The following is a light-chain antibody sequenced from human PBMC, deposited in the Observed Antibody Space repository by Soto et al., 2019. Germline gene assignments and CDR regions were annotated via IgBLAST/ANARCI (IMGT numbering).Light chain of an antibody. CDR3: QQYGNSPIT. CDR1: QSVSSSR. CDR2: DAS. V-gene: IGKV3D-20*01. J-gene: IGKJ5*01. Sequence: TLYPSTLPSSDGDRVTITCLPSQSVSSSRLAWYQQKAGLAPRLLIYDASFRAFGIPDRFSGSGSGTDFTLTISRLEPEDFGVYYCQQYGNSPITFGQGTRLAIK.